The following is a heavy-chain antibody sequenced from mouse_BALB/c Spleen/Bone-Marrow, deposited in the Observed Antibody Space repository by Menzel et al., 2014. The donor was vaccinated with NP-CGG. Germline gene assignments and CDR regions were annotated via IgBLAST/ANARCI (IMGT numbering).Heavy chain of an antibody. V-gene: IGHV7-3*02. CDR2: IRNKANGYTT. D-gene: IGHD1-1*01. CDR3: ARDRNYDINWYFDV. J-gene: IGHJ1*01. Sequence: EVKLVESGGGLVQPGGSLRLSCATSGFIFTDYYMSWVRQPPGKALEWLGFIRNKANGYTTEYSASVKGRFTISRDNSQSILYLQMNILRTEDSATYYCARDRNYDINWYFDVWGAGTTVTVSS. CDR1: GFIFTDYY.